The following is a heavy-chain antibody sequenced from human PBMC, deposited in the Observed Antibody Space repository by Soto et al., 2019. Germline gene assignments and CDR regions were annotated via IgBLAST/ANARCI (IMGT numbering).Heavy chain of an antibody. D-gene: IGHD3-16*01. Sequence: EVQVVESGGGLVKPGGSLRLSCAASGFIYNTYTMNWVRQAPGKGLEWVSSISSSSNYIFYADSVKGRFTISRDNAKNLLYLQMNSLRVEDTAVYYCARGYDALDYWGQGALVTVSS. CDR2: ISSSSNYI. CDR3: ARGYDALDY. CDR1: GFIYNTYT. V-gene: IGHV3-21*01. J-gene: IGHJ4*02.